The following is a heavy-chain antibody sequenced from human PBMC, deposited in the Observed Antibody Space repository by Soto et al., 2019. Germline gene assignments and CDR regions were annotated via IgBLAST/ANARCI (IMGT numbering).Heavy chain of an antibody. D-gene: IGHD3-22*01. J-gene: IGHJ4*02. V-gene: IGHV1-3*01. CDR3: ARESLNYYDSSGLDY. CDR2: INAGNGNT. CDR1: GYTFTSYA. Sequence: ASVKVSCKASGYTFTSYAMHWVRQAPGQRLEWMGWINAGNGNTKYSQKFQGRVTITRDTSANTAYMELSSLRSEDTAVYYCARESLNYYDSSGLDYWGQGTLVTVSS.